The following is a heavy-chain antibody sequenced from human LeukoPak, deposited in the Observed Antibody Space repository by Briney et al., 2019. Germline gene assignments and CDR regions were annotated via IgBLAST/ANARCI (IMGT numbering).Heavy chain of an antibody. J-gene: IGHJ3*02. V-gene: IGHV1-2*02. CDR3: ARTNYYDSSVGAFDI. Sequence: ASVKVSCKASGYTFTGYYMHWVRQAPGQGLEWMGWINPNSGGTNYAQKFQGRVTMTRDTSISTAYMELSRLRSDDTAVYYCARTNYYDSSVGAFDIWGQGTMVTVSS. D-gene: IGHD3-22*01. CDR2: INPNSGGT. CDR1: GYTFTGYY.